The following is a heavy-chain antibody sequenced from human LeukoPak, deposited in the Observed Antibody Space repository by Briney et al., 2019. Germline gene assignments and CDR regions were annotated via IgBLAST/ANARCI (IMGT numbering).Heavy chain of an antibody. CDR3: ARRRDLSSGSYYPFDY. J-gene: IGHJ4*02. CDR2: IYPGDSDA. V-gene: IGHV5-51*01. Sequence: GESLKISCKGSGYSFTNYWIGWVRQMPGKGLKWMGIIYPGDSDARYSPSFQCQVTISADKSISTAYLQWSSLKASDTAMYYCARRRDLSSGSYYPFDYWGQGTLVTVSS. D-gene: IGHD1-26*01. CDR1: GYSFTNYW.